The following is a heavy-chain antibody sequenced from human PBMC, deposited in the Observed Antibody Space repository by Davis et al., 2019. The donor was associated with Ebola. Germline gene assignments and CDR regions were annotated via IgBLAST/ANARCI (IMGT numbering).Heavy chain of an antibody. V-gene: IGHV4-34*01. J-gene: IGHJ5*02. CDR1: GGSFSGYY. Sequence: MPSETLSLTCAVYGGSFSGYYWTWIRQPPGKGLEWIGEINHSGSTNYNPSLKSRVTISVDTSKNQFSLKLSSVTAADTAVYYCARGSPPPIGYCSSTSCYAANWFDPWGQGTLVTVSS. CDR3: ARGSPPPIGYCSSTSCYAANWFDP. D-gene: IGHD2-2*01. CDR2: INHSGST.